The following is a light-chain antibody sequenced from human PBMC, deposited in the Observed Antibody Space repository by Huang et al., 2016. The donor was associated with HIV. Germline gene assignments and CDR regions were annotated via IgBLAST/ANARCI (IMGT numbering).Light chain of an antibody. CDR2: AAS. V-gene: IGKV3-15*01. CDR3: LEYNNWPRT. J-gene: IGKJ1*01. Sequence: EKVMTQSPATLSVSPGERATFSCRASQSVSSNLAWYEQKPRQAPRLLVYAASSMAPGIPARFSGSGSGTGFTLPFSSLQSEDFAVYYCLEYNNWPRTFGQGTRVEIK. CDR1: QSVSSN.